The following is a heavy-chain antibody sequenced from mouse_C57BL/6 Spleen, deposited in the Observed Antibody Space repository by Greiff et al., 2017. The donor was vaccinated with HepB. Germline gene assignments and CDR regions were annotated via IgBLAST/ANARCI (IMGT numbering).Heavy chain of an antibody. Sequence: EVKVEESGPELVKPGASVKISCKASGYSFTGYFMNWVKQSHGKSLEWIGRINPYNGDTFYNQKFKGKATLTVDKSSSTAHMELLSLTSEDFAVYYCARTTVVAPLAMDYWGQGTSVTVSS. V-gene: IGHV1-37*01. CDR1: GYSFTGYF. D-gene: IGHD1-1*01. CDR2: INPYNGDT. J-gene: IGHJ4*01. CDR3: ARTTVVAPLAMDY.